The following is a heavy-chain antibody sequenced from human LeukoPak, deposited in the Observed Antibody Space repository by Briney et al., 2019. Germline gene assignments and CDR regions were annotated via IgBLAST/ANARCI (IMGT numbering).Heavy chain of an antibody. J-gene: IGHJ4*02. V-gene: IGHV1-2*06. CDR2: INPNSGGT. CDR3: ARDLGRRDTATMS. D-gene: IGHD5-18*01. Sequence: ASVKVSCKASGYTLTGYYMHWVRQAPGQGLEWMGRINPNSGGTNYAQKFQGRVTMTRDTSISTAYMELSRLRSDDTAVYYCARDLGRRDTATMSWGQGTLVTVSS. CDR1: GYTLTGYY.